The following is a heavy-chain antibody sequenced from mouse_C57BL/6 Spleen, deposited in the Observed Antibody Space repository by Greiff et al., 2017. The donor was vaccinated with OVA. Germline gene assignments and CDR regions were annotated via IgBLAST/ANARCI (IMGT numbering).Heavy chain of an antibody. V-gene: IGHV14-3*01. CDR3: AFYYGSSYWYFDV. CDR2: IDPANGNT. Sequence: VQLQQSVAELVRPGASVKLSCTASGFNIKNTYMHWVKQRPEQGLEWIGRIDPANGNTKYAPKFQGKATITADTSSNTAYLQLSSLTSEDTAIYCGAFYYGSSYWYFDVWGTGTTVTVSS. D-gene: IGHD1-1*01. J-gene: IGHJ1*03. CDR1: GFNIKNTY.